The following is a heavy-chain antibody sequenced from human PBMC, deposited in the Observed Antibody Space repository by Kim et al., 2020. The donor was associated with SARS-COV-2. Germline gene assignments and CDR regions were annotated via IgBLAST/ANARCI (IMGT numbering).Heavy chain of an antibody. J-gene: IGHJ4*02. CDR3: ARVLSRYSYAIFDY. CDR2: IYYSGST. D-gene: IGHD5-18*01. CDR1: GGSISSGGYY. V-gene: IGHV4-31*03. Sequence: SETLSLTCTVSGGSISSGGYYWSWIRQHPGKGLEWIGYIYYSGSTYYNPSLKSRVTISVDTSKNQFSLKLSSVTAADTAVYYCARVLSRYSYAIFDYWGQGTLVTVSS.